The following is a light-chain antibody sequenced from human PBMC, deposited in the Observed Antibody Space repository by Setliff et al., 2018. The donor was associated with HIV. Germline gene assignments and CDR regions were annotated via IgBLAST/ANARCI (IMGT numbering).Light chain of an antibody. Sequence: QSVLAQPRSVSGSPGQSVTISCTGTSNDVGAYSFVSWFQQLPGAVPRLMIYQATRRPSGVSNRFSGSKSGNVASLTISGLQAEDEADYYCCSNTGSNTFVFGTGTKVTVL. CDR3: CSNTGSNTFV. CDR1: SNDVGAYSF. J-gene: IGLJ1*01. V-gene: IGLV2-11*01. CDR2: QAT.